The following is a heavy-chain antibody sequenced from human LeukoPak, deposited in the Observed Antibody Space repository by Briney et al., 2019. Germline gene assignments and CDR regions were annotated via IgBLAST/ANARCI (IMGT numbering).Heavy chain of an antibody. D-gene: IGHD6-19*01. Sequence: GGSLRLSYAPNGFTFSSYGIHWVRQAPGKGLEWEAFVSYDGNNKYYADSVKGRFTISRDNSKNTLYLQMYNLRAEHTAVYYCAKYQRQWLPKGGFDYWGQGTLVTVSS. J-gene: IGHJ4*02. CDR3: AKYQRQWLPKGGFDY. V-gene: IGHV3-30*18. CDR1: GFTFSSYG. CDR2: VSYDGNNK.